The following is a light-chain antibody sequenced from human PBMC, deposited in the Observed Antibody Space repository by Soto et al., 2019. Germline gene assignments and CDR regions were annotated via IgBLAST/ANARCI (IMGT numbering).Light chain of an antibody. CDR2: GAS. CDR3: QQYNNWPWT. J-gene: IGKJ1*01. CDR1: QSISRSD. Sequence: EIVLTQSPGTVSLSPGESATLSCRASQSISRSDLAWYQHRPGQAPRLLIYGASTRATGIPAGFSGSGSGTEFTLTISSLQSEDFAIYYCQQYNNWPWTFGQGTKVDIK. V-gene: IGKV3-15*01.